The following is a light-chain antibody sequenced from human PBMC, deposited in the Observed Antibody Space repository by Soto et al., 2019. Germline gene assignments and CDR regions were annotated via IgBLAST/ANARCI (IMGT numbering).Light chain of an antibody. CDR2: AAS. J-gene: IGKJ1*01. CDR1: QSISSY. CDR3: QQSYSTPWT. V-gene: IGKV1-39*01. Sequence: DVQMTQPPSCLSSAVGYGVTIIWRASQSISSYLNWYQQKPGKAPKLLIYAASTLQSGVPSRFSGSGSGTDFTLTISSLQPEDFATYYCQQSYSTPWTFGQGTKVDI.